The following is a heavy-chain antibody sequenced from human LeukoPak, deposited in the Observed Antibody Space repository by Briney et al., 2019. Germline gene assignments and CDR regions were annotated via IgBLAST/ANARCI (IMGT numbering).Heavy chain of an antibody. D-gene: IGHD6-13*01. CDR2: VFDSGGT. J-gene: IGHJ4*02. Sequence: ASETLSLTWTVSGXSISNYWWSWIRQPPGKGLEWIGYVFDSGGTNYNPSLKSRVTISVDTSKKQFSLKLSSVTAADTAVYYCARGYSSSWNYFDYWGQGTLVTVSS. CDR1: GXSISNYW. V-gene: IGHV4-59*01. CDR3: ARGYSSSWNYFDY.